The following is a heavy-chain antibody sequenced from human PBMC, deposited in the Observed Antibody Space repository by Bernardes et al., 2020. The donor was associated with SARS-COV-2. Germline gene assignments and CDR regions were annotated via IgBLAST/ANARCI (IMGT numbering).Heavy chain of an antibody. D-gene: IGHD6-19*01. CDR1: DDAISSGSFY. V-gene: IGHV4-61*02. CDR3: ARDGRISVPGTDYFDF. J-gene: IGHJ4*02. Sequence: SETLSLTCGVSDDAISSGSFYWSWLRQPAGKGLEWVGRISASGSTNYNPSLKSRVTMSVDTSKNQFSLKLTSVTAADTAVYYCARDGRISVPGTDYFDFWGQGILVTVSS. CDR2: ISASGST.